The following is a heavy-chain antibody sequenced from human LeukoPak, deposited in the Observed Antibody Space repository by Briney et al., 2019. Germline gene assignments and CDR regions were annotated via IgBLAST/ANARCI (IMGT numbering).Heavy chain of an antibody. V-gene: IGHV3-21*01. J-gene: IGHJ4*02. CDR3: ARAADTAMDYFDY. CDR1: GFTFSSYS. Sequence: GGSLRLSCAASGFTFSSYSMNWVRQAPGKGLEWVSSISSSSSYIYYADPVKGRFTISRDNAKNSLYLQMNSLRAEDTAVYYCARAADTAMDYFDYWGQGTLVTVSS. CDR2: ISSSSSYI. D-gene: IGHD5-18*01.